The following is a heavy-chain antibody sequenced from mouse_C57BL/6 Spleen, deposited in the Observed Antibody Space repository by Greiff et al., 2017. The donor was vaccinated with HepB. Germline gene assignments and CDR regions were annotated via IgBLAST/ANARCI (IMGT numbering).Heavy chain of an antibody. V-gene: IGHV2-2*01. CDR2: IWSGGST. D-gene: IGHD2-4*01. Sequence: QVQLQQSGPGLVQPSQSLSITCTVSGFSLTSYGVHWVRQSPGKGLEWLGVIWSGGSTDYNAAFISRLSISKDNSKSQVFFKMNSLQADDTAIYYCARGIYYDYLMDYWGQGTSVTVSS. CDR3: ARGIYYDYLMDY. J-gene: IGHJ4*01. CDR1: GFSLTSYG.